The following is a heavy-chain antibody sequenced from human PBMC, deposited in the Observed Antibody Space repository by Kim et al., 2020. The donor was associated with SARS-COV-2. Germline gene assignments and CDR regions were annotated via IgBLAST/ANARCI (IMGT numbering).Heavy chain of an antibody. D-gene: IGHD1-7*01. CDR2: ISYDGSNK. Sequence: GGSLRLSCAASGFTFSSYGMHWVRQAPGKGLEWVAVISYDGSNKYYADSVKGRFTISRDNSKNTLYLQMNSLRAEDTAVYYCAKGPDPDWNYSHIWGQGTLVTVSS. CDR1: GFTFSSYG. J-gene: IGHJ4*02. V-gene: IGHV3-30*18. CDR3: AKGPDPDWNYSHI.